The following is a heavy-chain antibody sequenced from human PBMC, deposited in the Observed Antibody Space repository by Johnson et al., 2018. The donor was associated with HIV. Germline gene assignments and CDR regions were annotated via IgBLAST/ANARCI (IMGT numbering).Heavy chain of an antibody. V-gene: IGHV3-30*03. CDR2: ISYDGSNK. D-gene: IGHD1-26*01. CDR3: ARSSGSYLDDAFDI. CDR1: GFTFSSYG. J-gene: IGHJ3*02. Sequence: QVQLVESGGGVVQPGRSLRLSCAASGFTFSSYGMHWVRQAPGKGLEWVAVISYDGSNKYYADSVKGRFTISRDNYKNTLYLQMNSLRAEDTAVYYCARSSGSYLDDAFDIWGQGTMVTVSS.